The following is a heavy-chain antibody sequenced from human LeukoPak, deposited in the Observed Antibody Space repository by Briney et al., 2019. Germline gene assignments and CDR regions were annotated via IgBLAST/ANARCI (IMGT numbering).Heavy chain of an antibody. V-gene: IGHV4-34*01. Sequence: KASETLSLTCAVHSGSFSGYYWSWIRQPPGKGLEWIGEINDSGSTDYNPSLKSRVTISVDTSKNQFSLKLSSVTAADTAVYYCARLYSSSGYNWFDPWGQGTLVTVSS. CDR2: INDSGST. CDR1: SGSFSGYY. D-gene: IGHD6-13*01. J-gene: IGHJ5*02. CDR3: ARLYSSSGYNWFDP.